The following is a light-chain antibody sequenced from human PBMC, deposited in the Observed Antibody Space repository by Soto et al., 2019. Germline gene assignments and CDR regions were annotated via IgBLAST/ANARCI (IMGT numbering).Light chain of an antibody. CDR2: VNNDGSH. Sequence: QSVLTQSPSASASLGASIKLTCTLSSGHNNYAITWHQQQPEKGPRYLMKVNNDGSHTKGDGIPDRFSGSSSGAERYLTISSLQSEDEADYYCQTWGTGIMAFGGGTKVTVL. J-gene: IGLJ3*02. CDR3: QTWGTGIMA. V-gene: IGLV4-69*01. CDR1: SGHNNYA.